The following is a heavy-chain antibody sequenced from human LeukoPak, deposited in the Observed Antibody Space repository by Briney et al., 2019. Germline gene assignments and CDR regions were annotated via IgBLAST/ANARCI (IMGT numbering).Heavy chain of an antibody. Sequence: PGGSLRLSCAASGFTVSRSYMSWVRQAPGKGLEWVSTIYTGGNTYYAASVKGRFTISRDFSKNTVFLHMNSLRAEDTAMYYCARGDDSGYYDYFDYWGQGALVTVSS. CDR3: ARGDDSGYYDYFDY. D-gene: IGHD3-22*01. J-gene: IGHJ4*02. CDR2: IYTGGNT. V-gene: IGHV3-53*01. CDR1: GFTVSRSY.